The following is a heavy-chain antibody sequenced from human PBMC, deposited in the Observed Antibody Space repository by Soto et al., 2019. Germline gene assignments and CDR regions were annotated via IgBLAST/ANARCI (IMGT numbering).Heavy chain of an antibody. CDR2: TYYRSKWYN. V-gene: IGHV6-1*01. CDR3: EREKNGILDDYVFWRGYPKSNCFPP. Sequence: PSQTLSLTCAISGDSVSSNSAAWNWIRQSPSRGLEWLGRTYYRSKWYNDYAVSVKSRITINPDTSKNQSSLQLNSVTPEDTAVYNCEREKNGILDDYVFWRGYPKSNCFPPGGQGPLVTVS. J-gene: IGHJ5*02. CDR1: GDSVSSNSAA. D-gene: IGHD3-3*01.